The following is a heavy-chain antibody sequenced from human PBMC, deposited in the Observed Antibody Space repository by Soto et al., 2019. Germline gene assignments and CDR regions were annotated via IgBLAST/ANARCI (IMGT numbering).Heavy chain of an antibody. CDR2: ISYDGSNK. Sequence: QVQLVESGGGVVQPGRSLRLPCAASGFTFSSYAMHWVRQAPGKGLEWVAVISYDGSNKYYADSVKGRFTISRDNSKNTLYLQMNSLRAEDTAVYYCASPSRERQLVFYFDYWGQGTLVTVSS. V-gene: IGHV3-30-3*01. J-gene: IGHJ4*02. D-gene: IGHD6-13*01. CDR1: GFTFSSYA. CDR3: ASPSRERQLVFYFDY.